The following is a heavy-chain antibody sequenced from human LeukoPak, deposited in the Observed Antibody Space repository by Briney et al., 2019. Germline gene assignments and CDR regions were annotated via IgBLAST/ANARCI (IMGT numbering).Heavy chain of an antibody. CDR3: ATISVASGVHY. J-gene: IGHJ4*02. CDR1: GFTFSSYA. Sequence: PGGSLRLSCVASGFTFSSYAMAWVRQAPGKGLEWVSTISANGGTTYYADSVKGRFTISRDNSKNTLYVQMSSLGADDTAVYYCATISVASGVHYWGQGTLVTVSS. V-gene: IGHV3-23*01. D-gene: IGHD6-19*01. CDR2: ISANGGTT.